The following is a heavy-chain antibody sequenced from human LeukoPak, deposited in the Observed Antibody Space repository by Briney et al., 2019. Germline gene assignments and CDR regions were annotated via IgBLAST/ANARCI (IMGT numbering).Heavy chain of an antibody. CDR2: IKSDGSST. V-gene: IGHV3-74*01. J-gene: IGHJ4*02. CDR3: AGQSSSGWCFDY. Sequence: GGSLRLSCAASGFTFSSYWMHWVRQAPGKGLVWVSRIKSDGSSTSYADSVKGRFTISRDNSKNTLYLQMNSLRAEDTAVYYCAGQSSSGWCFDYWGQGTLVTVSS. CDR1: GFTFSSYW. D-gene: IGHD6-19*01.